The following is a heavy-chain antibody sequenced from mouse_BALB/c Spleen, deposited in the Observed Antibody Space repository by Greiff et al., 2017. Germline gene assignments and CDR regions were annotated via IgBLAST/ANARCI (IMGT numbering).Heavy chain of an antibody. J-gene: IGHJ4*01. CDR3: ARSRFYGSSLYYAMDY. CDR2: INPNNGGT. D-gene: IGHD1-1*01. Sequence: VHVKQSGPELVKPGASVKIPCKASGYTFTDYNMDWVKQSHGKSLEWIGDINPNNGGTIYNQKFKGKATLTVDKSSSTAYMELRSLTSEDTAVYYCARSRFYGSSLYYAMDYWGQGTSVTVSS. CDR1: GYTFTDYN. V-gene: IGHV1-18*01.